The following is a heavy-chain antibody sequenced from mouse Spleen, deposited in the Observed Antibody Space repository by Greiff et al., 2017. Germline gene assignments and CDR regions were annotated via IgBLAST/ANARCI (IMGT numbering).Heavy chain of an antibody. Sequence: VQLQQSGAELVKPGASVKLSCTASGFNIKDTYMHWVKQRPEQGLEWIGRIDPANGNTKYDPKFQGKATLTVDTSSSTAYMQLSSLTSEDSAVYYCARFQLGRMDYWGQGTSVTVSS. CDR1: GFNIKDTY. V-gene: IGHV14-3*02. CDR2: IDPANGNT. CDR3: ARFQLGRMDY. D-gene: IGHD4-1*02. J-gene: IGHJ4*01.